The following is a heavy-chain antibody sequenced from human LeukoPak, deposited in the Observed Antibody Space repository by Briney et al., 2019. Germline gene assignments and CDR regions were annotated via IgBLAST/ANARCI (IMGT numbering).Heavy chain of an antibody. Sequence: SQTLSLTCTVSGGSISSGGYYWSWIRQHPGKGLEWIGYIYYSGSTYYNPSLKSRATISVDTSKNQFSLKLSSVTAADTAVYYCALSSSSWYPFDYWGQGTLVTVSS. J-gene: IGHJ4*02. CDR1: GGSISSGGYY. CDR3: ALSSSSWYPFDY. CDR2: IYYSGST. D-gene: IGHD6-13*01. V-gene: IGHV4-31*03.